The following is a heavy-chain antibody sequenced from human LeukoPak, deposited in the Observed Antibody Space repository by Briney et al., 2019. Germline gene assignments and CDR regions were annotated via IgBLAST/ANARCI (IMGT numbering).Heavy chain of an antibody. D-gene: IGHD5-18*01. Sequence: SETLSLTCAVYGGSFSGYYWSWIRQPPGKGLEWIGEINHSGSTNYNPSLKSRVTISVDTSKNQFSLKLSSVTAADTAVYYCASGPYVDTAMVGHGLFDIWGQGTMVTVSS. CDR3: ASGPYVDTAMVGHGLFDI. J-gene: IGHJ3*02. V-gene: IGHV4-34*01. CDR1: GGSFSGYY. CDR2: INHSGST.